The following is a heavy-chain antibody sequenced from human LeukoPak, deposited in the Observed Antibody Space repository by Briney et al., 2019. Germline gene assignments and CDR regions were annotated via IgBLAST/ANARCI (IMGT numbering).Heavy chain of an antibody. J-gene: IGHJ5*02. Sequence: PSQTLSLTCTVSGGSISSGDYYWGWIRQPPGKGLGWIGGINHSGSTNYNPSLKSRVTISVDTSKNQFSLKLSSVTAADTAVYYCARHVIAAAGRGVGFDPWGQGTLVTVSS. V-gene: IGHV4-39*01. CDR3: ARHVIAAAGRGVGFDP. D-gene: IGHD6-13*01. CDR2: INHSGST. CDR1: GGSISSGDYY.